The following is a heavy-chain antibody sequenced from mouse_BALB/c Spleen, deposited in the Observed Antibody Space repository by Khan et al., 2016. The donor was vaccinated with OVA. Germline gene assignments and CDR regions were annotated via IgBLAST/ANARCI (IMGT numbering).Heavy chain of an antibody. D-gene: IGHD1-1*01. V-gene: IGHV5-6-5*01. CDR3: ARYYWFAY. Sequence: EVELVESGGGLVKPGGSLKLSCAASGFTFSNYGVSWVRQTPEKRLEWVASISSGDTTYYPDSVKGRLTISRDNARNILYLQMSSLRTEDTAMYSWARYYWFAYWGQGTLVTVSA. CDR1: GFTFSNYG. J-gene: IGHJ3*01. CDR2: ISSGDTT.